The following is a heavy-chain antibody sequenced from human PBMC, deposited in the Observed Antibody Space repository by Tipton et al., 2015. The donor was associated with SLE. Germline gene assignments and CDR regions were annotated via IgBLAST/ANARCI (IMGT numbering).Heavy chain of an antibody. CDR1: DASISGHY. J-gene: IGHJ4*02. CDR3: ARQYGVTNFDY. Sequence: TLSLTCTVSDASISGHYWSWIRQPPGKGLEWIGYIYNSGDTNYNPSLKSRVTISADTSKNQFSLKLGSVTAADTAVYNCARQYGVTNFDYWGRGTLVIVSS. CDR2: IYNSGDT. V-gene: IGHV4-59*08. D-gene: IGHD4-17*01.